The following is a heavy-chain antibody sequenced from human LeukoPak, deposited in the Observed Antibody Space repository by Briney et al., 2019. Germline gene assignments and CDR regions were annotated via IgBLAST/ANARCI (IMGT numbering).Heavy chain of an antibody. V-gene: IGHV4-59*12. D-gene: IGHD3-16*02. CDR2: IHYSGST. CDR1: GGSISSYY. CDR3: ARGRVYDYVWGSYRKYYYFDY. Sequence: SETLSLTCTVSGGSISSYYWSWIRQPPGKGLEWIGYIHYSGSTNYNPSLKSRVTISVDTSKNQFSLKLSSVTAADTAVYYCARGRVYDYVWGSYRKYYYFDYWGQGTLVTVSS. J-gene: IGHJ4*02.